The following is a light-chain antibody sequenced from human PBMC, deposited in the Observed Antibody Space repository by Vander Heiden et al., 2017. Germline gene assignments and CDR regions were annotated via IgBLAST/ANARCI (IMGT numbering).Light chain of an antibody. CDR1: QSVSSY. Sequence: VSTHSPATLSSAPVARATLSCRARQSVSSYLAWYQQKPGQTPRLLIYDASNRATGIPARFSGSGSGTDFTLTISSLEPEDFAVYYCQQRSNWPLTFGGGTKVEIK. V-gene: IGKV3-11*01. CDR2: DAS. J-gene: IGKJ4*01. CDR3: QQRSNWPLT.